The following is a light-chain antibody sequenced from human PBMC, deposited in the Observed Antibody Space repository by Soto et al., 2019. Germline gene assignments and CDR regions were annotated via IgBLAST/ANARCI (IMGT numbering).Light chain of an antibody. Sequence: QAVVTQEPSLTVSPGRRFTLTCASTTVAVTIANYPNSFRQKPGQAPRPLIYNTSPKHSTTPARFSGSLLAGKAALPLSGVQSEDEADYYCLLSYGATQSFVFGTGTKVTVL. CDR2: NTS. J-gene: IGLJ1*01. CDR1: TVAVTIANY. CDR3: LLSYGATQSFV. V-gene: IGLV7-43*01.